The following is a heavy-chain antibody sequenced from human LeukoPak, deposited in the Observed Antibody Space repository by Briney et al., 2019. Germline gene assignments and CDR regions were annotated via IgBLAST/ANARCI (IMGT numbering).Heavy chain of an antibody. Sequence: VASVKVSCKASGGTFSSYAISWVRQAPGQGLEWMGRIIPILGIANYAQKFQGRVTITADKSTSTAYMELSSLRSEDTAVYYCASLRDSSGYYPQGGAFDIWGQGTMVTVSS. CDR2: IIPILGIA. CDR1: GGTFSSYA. V-gene: IGHV1-69*04. D-gene: IGHD3-22*01. CDR3: ASLRDSSGYYPQGGAFDI. J-gene: IGHJ3*02.